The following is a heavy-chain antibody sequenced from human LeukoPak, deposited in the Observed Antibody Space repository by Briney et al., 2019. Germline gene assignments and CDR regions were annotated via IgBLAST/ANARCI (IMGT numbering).Heavy chain of an antibody. CDR3: ARNRYYYGSGNYGVPNWFDP. CDR1: GGSINSNSYY. CDR2: IYYSGST. Sequence: SETLSLTCTVSGGSINSNSYYWGWIRQPPGKGLEWIGSIYYSGSTYYNPSLKSRVTISVDTSKNQFSLKLSSVTAADTAVYYCARNRYYYGSGNYGVPNWFDPWGQGTLVTVSS. V-gene: IGHV4-39*01. D-gene: IGHD3-10*01. J-gene: IGHJ5*02.